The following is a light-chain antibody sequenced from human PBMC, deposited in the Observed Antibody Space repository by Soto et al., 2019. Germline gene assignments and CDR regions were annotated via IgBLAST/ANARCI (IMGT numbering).Light chain of an antibody. Sequence: QSALTQPASVSGSPGQSITISYTGTSSDVGTYNLVSWYQQHPGKAPKVMIYEGSKRPSGVSNRFSGSKSGNTASLTISGLQAEDEADYYCCSYAGSSTSYVFGSGTKVTVL. V-gene: IGLV2-23*01. CDR1: SSDVGTYNL. CDR2: EGS. J-gene: IGLJ1*01. CDR3: CSYAGSSTSYV.